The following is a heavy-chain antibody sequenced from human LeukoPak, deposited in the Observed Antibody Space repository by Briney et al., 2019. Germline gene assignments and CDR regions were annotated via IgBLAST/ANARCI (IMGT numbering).Heavy chain of an antibody. D-gene: IGHD1-26*01. CDR1: GLTLNSYG. CDR3: ARDWEHYFDH. Sequence: GGSLRLSCAASGLTLNSYGMHWVRQAPGKGLGWVSVIWYDGSNKYYADSVKGRLTISRDNSKNTLYLQMNSLRAEDTAVYYCARDWEHYFDHWAQGTLVSVSS. CDR2: IWYDGSNK. V-gene: IGHV3-33*01. J-gene: IGHJ4*02.